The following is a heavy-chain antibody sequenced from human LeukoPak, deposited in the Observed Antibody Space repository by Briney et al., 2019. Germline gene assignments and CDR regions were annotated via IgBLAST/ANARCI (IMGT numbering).Heavy chain of an antibody. CDR3: ARDSGSSWAFDI. CDR2: ISSSSYI. Sequence: GGSLRLSCAASGFTFSSYSMNWVRQAPGKGLEWVSSISSSSYIYYADSVKGRFTISRDNAKNSLYLQMNSLRAEDTAVYYCARDSGSSWAFDIWGQGTMVTVSS. D-gene: IGHD6-13*01. CDR1: GFTFSSYS. V-gene: IGHV3-21*01. J-gene: IGHJ3*02.